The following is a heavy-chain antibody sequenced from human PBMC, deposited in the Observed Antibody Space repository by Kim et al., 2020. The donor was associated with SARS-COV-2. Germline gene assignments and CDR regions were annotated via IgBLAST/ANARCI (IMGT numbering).Heavy chain of an antibody. CDR1: GFTFCSCA. V-gene: IGHV3-30-3*01. CDR3: ARVPWPRRRCDTFSYYC. D-gene: IGHD5-12*01. CDR2: ISYDGSNK. J-gene: IGHJ6*01. Sequence: GGSLRLSCAASGFTFCSCAMHWVRQAPGKGLEWVAVISYDGSNKNYADSVKGRFTISRDNSKNTLYLQMNSLRAEDTALYYCARVPWPRRRCDTFSYYC.